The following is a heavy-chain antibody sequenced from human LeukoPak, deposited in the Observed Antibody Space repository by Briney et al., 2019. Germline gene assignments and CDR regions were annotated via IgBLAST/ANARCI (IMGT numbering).Heavy chain of an antibody. CDR2: IFGSGSNT. Sequence: MAGGSLRLSCEASGFTFSGYAMSWVRQAPGKGLEWVSTIFGSGSNTYYADSVKGRFTISRDNAKNSLYLQMNSLRAEDTAVYYCARDIIAALDGSQDYWGQGTLVTVSS. J-gene: IGHJ4*02. CDR3: ARDIIAALDGSQDY. CDR1: GFTFSGYA. D-gene: IGHD6-6*01. V-gene: IGHV3-21*01.